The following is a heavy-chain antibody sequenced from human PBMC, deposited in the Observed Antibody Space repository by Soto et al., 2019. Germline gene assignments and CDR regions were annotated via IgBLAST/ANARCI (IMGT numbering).Heavy chain of an antibody. V-gene: IGHV3-7*01. D-gene: IGHD6-19*01. CDR2: IKQDGNEK. Sequence: EVQLVDSGGALVQPGESLRLSCAASGFTFSDYLMTWVRQAPGKGLEWVATIKQDGNEKSYVDSVKVRFTISRDNAKNSLYPQLNALRAEDSGVYYCAIGHWLGKWGQGTLVTVSS. CDR3: AIGHWLGK. J-gene: IGHJ4*02. CDR1: GFTFSDYL.